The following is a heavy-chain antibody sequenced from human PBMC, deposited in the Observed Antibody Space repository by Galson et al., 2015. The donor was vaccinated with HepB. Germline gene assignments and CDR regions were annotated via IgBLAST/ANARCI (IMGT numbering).Heavy chain of an antibody. J-gene: IGHJ4*02. V-gene: IGHV3-33*01. CDR3: SGESYYPGVYFDH. CDR2: MWNDGHNK. Sequence: SLRLSCAASGFSFSTYGMHWVRQAPGKGLEWVAVMWNDGHNKPYGDSVKGRFNSSRDSSKNTVYLQMDSLRVEDTAVYYCSGESYYPGVYFDHWGQGIQVTVSS. D-gene: IGHD1-26*01. CDR1: GFSFSTYG.